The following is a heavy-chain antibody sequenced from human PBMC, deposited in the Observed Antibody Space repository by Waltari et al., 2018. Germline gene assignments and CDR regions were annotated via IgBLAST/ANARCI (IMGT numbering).Heavy chain of an antibody. CDR3: ATSRTFDY. D-gene: IGHD2-2*01. V-gene: IGHV3-7*01. CDR2: IKQDGSEK. Sequence: EVQLVESGGGLVQPGGSLRLSCVASGFTFGSHWMNWVRQAPGKGLVGVANIKQDGSEKYFVESVKGRVTISRDNAKNSLFLQMNSLRAEDTAVYYCATSRTFDYWGQGTLVTVSS. CDR1: GFTFGSHW. J-gene: IGHJ4*02.